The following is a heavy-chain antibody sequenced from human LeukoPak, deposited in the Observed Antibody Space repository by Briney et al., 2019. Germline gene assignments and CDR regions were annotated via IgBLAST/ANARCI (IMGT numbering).Heavy chain of an antibody. Sequence: PSETLSLTCTVSGGSISSYYWSWIRQPPGKGLEWIGYIYYSGSTNYNPSLKSRVTISVDTSKNQFSLKLSSVTAADTAVYYCARVGCSSTSCPKANWFDPWGQGTLVTVSS. D-gene: IGHD2-2*01. CDR1: GGSISSYY. CDR3: ARVGCSSTSCPKANWFDP. V-gene: IGHV4-59*01. CDR2: IYYSGST. J-gene: IGHJ5*02.